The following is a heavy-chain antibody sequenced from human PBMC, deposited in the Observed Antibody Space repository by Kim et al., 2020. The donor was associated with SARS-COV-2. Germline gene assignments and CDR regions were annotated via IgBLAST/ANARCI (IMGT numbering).Heavy chain of an antibody. CDR1: GYTFTTYA. CDR2: INTNTGNP. V-gene: IGHV7-4-1*02. D-gene: IGHD3-10*01. J-gene: IGHJ4*02. CDR3: ARDVHVSGNYPLTY. Sequence: ASVKVSCKASGYTFTTYAMCWLRQAPGQGLEWMGWINTNTGNPSYAQGLTGRFVFSVDTSVSTAYLEISSLKVEDTAVYYCARDVHVSGNYPLTYWGQGTLVTVSS.